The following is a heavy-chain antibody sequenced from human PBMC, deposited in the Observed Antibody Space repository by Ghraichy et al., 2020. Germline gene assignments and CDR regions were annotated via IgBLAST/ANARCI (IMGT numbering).Heavy chain of an antibody. CDR2: ISAYNGNT. V-gene: IGHV1-18*04. CDR3: ARDVYYYDSGGYPTPDY. J-gene: IGHJ4*02. CDR1: GYTFTSYG. D-gene: IGHD3-22*01. Sequence: ASVKVSCKASGYTFTSYGISWVRQAPGQGLEWMGWISAYNGNTNYAQKLQGRVTMTTDTSTSTAYMELRSLRSDDTAVYYCARDVYYYDSGGYPTPDYWGQGTLVTVSS.